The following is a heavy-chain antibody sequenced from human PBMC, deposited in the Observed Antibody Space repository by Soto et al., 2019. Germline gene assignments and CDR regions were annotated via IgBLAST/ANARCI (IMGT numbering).Heavy chain of an antibody. Sequence: ASVKVSCKASGYTFTGYYMHWVRQAPGQGLEWMGWINPNSGGTNYAQKFQGRVTMTGDTSISTAYMELSRLRSDDTAVYYCARAGDSSSWYIGYWGQGTLVTVSS. CDR3: ARAGDSSSWYIGY. CDR2: INPNSGGT. CDR1: GYTFTGYY. D-gene: IGHD6-13*01. J-gene: IGHJ4*02. V-gene: IGHV1-2*02.